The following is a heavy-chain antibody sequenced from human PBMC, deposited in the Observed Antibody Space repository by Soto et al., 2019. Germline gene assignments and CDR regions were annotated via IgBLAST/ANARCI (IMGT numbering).Heavy chain of an antibody. CDR3: AMAIQLWLRRINTGYSG. Sequence: QVQLVQSGAEVKKPESSVKVSCKAPGGTFSTYAISWVRQAPGQGLEWMGGIIPMLGTANYAQRFQDRVTHNAEEPRNTDHMELSRQQSEDTAVYSVAMAIQLWLRRINTGYSGWGQANLVTVSS. V-gene: IGHV1-69*11. CDR1: GGTFSTYA. J-gene: IGHJ4*02. CDR2: IIPMLGTA. D-gene: IGHD5-18*01.